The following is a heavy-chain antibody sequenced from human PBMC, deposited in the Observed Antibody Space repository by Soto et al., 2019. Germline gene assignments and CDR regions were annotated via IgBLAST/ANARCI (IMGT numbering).Heavy chain of an antibody. D-gene: IGHD3-22*01. CDR2: IYYSGST. V-gene: IGHV4-59*01. CDR1: GGSISSYY. CDR3: ARDRTYYYDSSGRTGEFDI. Sequence: PSETLSRTCTVSGGSISSYYWSWIRQPPGKGLEWIGYIYYSGSTNYNPSLKSRVTISVDTSKNQFSLKLSSVTAADTAVYYCARDRTYYYDSSGRTGEFDIWGQGTMVTVSS. J-gene: IGHJ3*02.